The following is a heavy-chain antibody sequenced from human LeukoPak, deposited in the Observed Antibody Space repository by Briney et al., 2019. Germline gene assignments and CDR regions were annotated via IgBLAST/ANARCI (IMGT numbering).Heavy chain of an antibody. D-gene: IGHD2-15*01. J-gene: IGHJ3*02. CDR2: ISSSSSYI. Sequence: GGSLRLSCAASGFTFSSYSMNWVRQAPGKGLEWVSSISSSSSYIYYADSVKGRFTISRDNAKNSLYLQMNSLRAEDTAVYYCARDAGYCSGGSCFWDAFDIWGQGTMVTVSS. CDR3: ARDAGYCSGGSCFWDAFDI. CDR1: GFTFSSYS. V-gene: IGHV3-21*01.